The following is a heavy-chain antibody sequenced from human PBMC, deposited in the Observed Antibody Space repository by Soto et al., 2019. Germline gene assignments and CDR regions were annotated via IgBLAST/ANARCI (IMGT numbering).Heavy chain of an antibody. CDR3: ARTGGILTGFDY. V-gene: IGHV4-39*01. D-gene: IGHD3-9*01. CDR2: IYYSGST. J-gene: IGHJ4*02. CDR1: GGSISSSSYY. Sequence: QLQLQESGPGLVKPSETLSLTCTVSGGSISSSSYYWGWIRQPPGKGLEWIGSIYYSGSTYYNPSLQSRVPISVDTSKNQFSLTLSSVTAADTAVYYCARTGGILTGFDYWGQGTLVTVSS.